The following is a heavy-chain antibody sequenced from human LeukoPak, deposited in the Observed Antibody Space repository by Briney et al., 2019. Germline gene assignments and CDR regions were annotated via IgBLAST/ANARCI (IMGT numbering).Heavy chain of an antibody. D-gene: IGHD6-19*01. CDR3: TTDPGIAVTASGY. J-gene: IGHJ4*02. V-gene: IGHV3-15*01. CDR2: IKSKTDGGTT. CDR1: GFTFSNAW. Sequence: GGSLRLSCAASGFTFSNAWMSWVRQAPGKGLEWVGRIKSKTDGGTTDYAAPVKGRFTISRDDAKKTLYLHMNSLKTGDSAVYYCTTDPGIAVTASGYWGQGTLVTVSS.